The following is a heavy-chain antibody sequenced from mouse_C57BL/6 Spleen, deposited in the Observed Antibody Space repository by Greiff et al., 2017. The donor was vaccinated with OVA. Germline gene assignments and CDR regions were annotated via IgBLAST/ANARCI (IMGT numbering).Heavy chain of an antibody. J-gene: IGHJ3*01. V-gene: IGHV1-19*01. CDR3: ASSSNYPFAY. CDR2: INPYNGGT. CDR1: GYTFTDYY. Sequence: VQLKESGPVLVKPGASVKMSCKASGYTFTDYYMNWVKQSHGKSLEWIGVINPYNGGTSYNQKFKSKATLTVDKSSSTAYMQLSSLTSEDSAVYYCASSSNYPFAYWGQGTLVTVSA. D-gene: IGHD2-5*01.